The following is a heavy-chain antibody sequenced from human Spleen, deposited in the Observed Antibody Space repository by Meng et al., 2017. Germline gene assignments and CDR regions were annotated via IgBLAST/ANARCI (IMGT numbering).Heavy chain of an antibody. CDR3: ARRPGWGSYYFDY. CDR2: IYWDDDK. Sequence: NLKPSGPSQMQPKQPLTLTCTFSGFSLSNSGLGVGWIRQPNGKALEWFALIYWDDDKRYNPSLSSRIYITKDTSKNHVVLTMFNMDPVDTGTYYCARRPGWGSYYFDYWGQGTLVTVSS. D-gene: IGHD3-16*01. J-gene: IGHJ4*02. CDR1: GFSLSNSGLG. V-gene: IGHV2-5*02.